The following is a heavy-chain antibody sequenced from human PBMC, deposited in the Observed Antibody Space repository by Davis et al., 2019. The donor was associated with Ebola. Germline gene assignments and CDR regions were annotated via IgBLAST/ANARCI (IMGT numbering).Heavy chain of an antibody. D-gene: IGHD3-10*01. V-gene: IGHV1-46*01. J-gene: IGHJ5*02. CDR3: ARSITMVRGVRSWFDP. CDR2: INPSGGST. CDR1: GNTLTDLL. Sequence: ASVKVSCKVSGNTLTDLLIHWVRQAPGQGLEWMGIINPSGGSTSYAQKFQGRVTMTRDTSTSTVYMELRSLRSDDTAVYYCARSITMVRGVRSWFDPWGQGTLVTVSS.